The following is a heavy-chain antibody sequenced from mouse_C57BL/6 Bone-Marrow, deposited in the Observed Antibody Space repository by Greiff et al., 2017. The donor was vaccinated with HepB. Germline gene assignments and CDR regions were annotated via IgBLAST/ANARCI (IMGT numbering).Heavy chain of an antibody. CDR1: GYTFTSYW. J-gene: IGHJ1*03. CDR3: AKCRVYGSSYRWYFDV. V-gene: IGHV1-61*01. CDR2: IYPSDSET. D-gene: IGHD1-1*01. Sequence: QVQLQQPGAELVRPGSSVKLSCKASGYTFTSYWMAWVKQRPGQGLEWIGNIYPSDSETHYNQKFKDKDTLTVDKSSSTAYMQLSSLTSEDSAVYSCAKCRVYGSSYRWYFDVWGTGTTVTVSS.